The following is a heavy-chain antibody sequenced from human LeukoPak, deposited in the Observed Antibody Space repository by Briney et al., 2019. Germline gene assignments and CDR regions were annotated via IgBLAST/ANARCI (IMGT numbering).Heavy chain of an antibody. Sequence: GGSLRFSCAASGFTFDDYGMSWVRQAPGKGLEWVSGINWNGGSTGYADSVKGRFTISRDNAKNSLYLQMNSLRAEDTALYYCAREGVGYCSGGSCSGASYWGQGTLVTVSS. J-gene: IGHJ4*02. CDR2: INWNGGST. CDR3: AREGVGYCSGGSCSGASY. D-gene: IGHD2-15*01. V-gene: IGHV3-20*04. CDR1: GFTFDDYG.